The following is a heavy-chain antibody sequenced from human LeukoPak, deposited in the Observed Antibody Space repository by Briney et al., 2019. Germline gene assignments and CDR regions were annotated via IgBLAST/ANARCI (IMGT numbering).Heavy chain of an antibody. D-gene: IGHD5-12*01. CDR2: ISWNSGSI. V-gene: IGHV3-9*01. J-gene: IGHJ4*02. Sequence: XHXVRHAPXKGLEWVSGISWNSGSIVYADSVKGRFTISRDNAKNSLYLQMNSLRAEDTALYYCAKAASWLRSSFDYWGQGTLVTVSS. CDR3: AKAASWLRSSFDY.